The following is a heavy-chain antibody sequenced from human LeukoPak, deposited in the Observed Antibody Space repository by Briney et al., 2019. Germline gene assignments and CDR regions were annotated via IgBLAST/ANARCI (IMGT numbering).Heavy chain of an antibody. D-gene: IGHD3-10*01. J-gene: IGHJ4*02. Sequence: ASVKVSCKVSGYTLTELSMHWVRQAPGKGLEWMGGFDPEDGETIYAQKFQGRVTMTEDTSTDTAYMELSSLRSEDTAVYYCATGVLLWFGADYWGQGTLVTVSS. V-gene: IGHV1-24*01. CDR3: ATGVLLWFGADY. CDR1: GYTLTELS. CDR2: FDPEDGET.